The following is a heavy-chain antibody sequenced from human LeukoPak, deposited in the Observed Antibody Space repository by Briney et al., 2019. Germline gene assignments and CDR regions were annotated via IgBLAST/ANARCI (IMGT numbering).Heavy chain of an antibody. Sequence: GGSLRLSCAASGFTFTKYWMHWVRQAPGQGLVWVSRINSDGSSTSYADSVKGRFSISRDNARNTLYLQMNSLRAEDTAVYYCAKDRRVLGLVTVLIDYWGQGTLVTVSS. CDR1: GFTFTKYW. J-gene: IGHJ4*02. CDR3: AKDRRVLGLVTVLIDY. CDR2: INSDGSST. D-gene: IGHD2-21*02. V-gene: IGHV3-74*01.